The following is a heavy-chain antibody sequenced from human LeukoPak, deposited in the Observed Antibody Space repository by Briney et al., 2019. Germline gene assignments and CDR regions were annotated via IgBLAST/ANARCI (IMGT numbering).Heavy chain of an antibody. CDR2: INSDGSTT. CDR1: RFTFSSYW. Sequence: GGSLRLSCAASRFTFSSYWMHWVRQVPGKGLVWVSRINSDGSTTNYADSVKGRFTISRDNAKNTLFLQMKSLRAEDTAVYYCARGDYGSATYYKRLGDFWGQGTLVTVSS. D-gene: IGHD3-10*01. CDR3: ARGDYGSATYYKRLGDF. V-gene: IGHV3-74*01. J-gene: IGHJ4*02.